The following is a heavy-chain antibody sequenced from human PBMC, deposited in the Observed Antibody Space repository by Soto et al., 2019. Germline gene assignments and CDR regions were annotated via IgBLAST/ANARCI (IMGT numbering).Heavy chain of an antibody. Sequence: GGSLRLSCAASGFDFSDHGMHWVRQAPGEXLEWVTVISYDGTAKYYKESVKGRFTTSRDNSKKTLYLQIDSLRVEDTAVYYCAKDEGRFLRNYFNYGIDVWGLGATVTVYS. CDR1: GFDFSDHG. D-gene: IGHD3-3*01. J-gene: IGHJ6*02. V-gene: IGHV3-33*03. CDR3: AKDEGRFLRNYFNYGIDV. CDR2: ISYDGTAK.